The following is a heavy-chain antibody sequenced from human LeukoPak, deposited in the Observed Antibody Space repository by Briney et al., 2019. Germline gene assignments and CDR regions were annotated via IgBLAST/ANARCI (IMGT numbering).Heavy chain of an antibody. J-gene: IGHJ4*02. D-gene: IGHD6-19*01. CDR3: ARDFYSSGWVEY. CDR2: INPNSGGT. CDR1: GYTFTGYY. Sequence: ASVKVSCKASGYTFTGYYVHWVRQAPGQGLEGMGWINPNSGGTNYAKKFQGRVTMTRDTSISTAYMELSRLRSDDTAVYYCARDFYSSGWVEYWGQGTLVTVSS. V-gene: IGHV1-2*02.